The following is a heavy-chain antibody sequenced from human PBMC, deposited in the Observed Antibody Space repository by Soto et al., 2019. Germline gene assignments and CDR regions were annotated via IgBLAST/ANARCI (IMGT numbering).Heavy chain of an antibody. V-gene: IGHV3-48*04. CDR2: IDRSSGAI. D-gene: IGHD6-19*01. CDR1: GFTFSSFS. CDR3: ARDVDVAGVGATNF. J-gene: IGHJ4*02. Sequence: EVQLVESGGYLVQPGGSLRLTCAASGFTFSSFSMNWVRQAPGKGQEWISYIDRSSGAIFYADSVSGRFTISRDNARNSLFLQMHSLTVADTAVYYCARDVDVAGVGATNFWGQGTLVTVPS.